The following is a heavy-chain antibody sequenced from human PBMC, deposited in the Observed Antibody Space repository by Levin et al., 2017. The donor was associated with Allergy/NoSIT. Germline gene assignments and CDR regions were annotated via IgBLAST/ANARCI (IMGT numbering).Heavy chain of an antibody. Sequence: SETLSLTCTVSGGSISSGDYYWSWIRQPPGKGREWIGYIYYSGSTYYKPSLKSRVTISVDTSKNQFSLKLGAGTAAETAVYYCARGPLGVMGSPAWHYGMDVWGQGTTVTVSS. J-gene: IGHJ6*02. CDR1: GGSISSGDYY. D-gene: IGHD3-16*01. V-gene: IGHV4-30-4*01. CDR2: IYYSGST. CDR3: ARGPLGVMGSPAWHYGMDV.